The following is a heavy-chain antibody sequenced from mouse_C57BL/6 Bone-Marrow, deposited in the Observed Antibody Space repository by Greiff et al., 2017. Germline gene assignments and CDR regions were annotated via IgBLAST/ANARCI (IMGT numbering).Heavy chain of an antibody. CDR2: ISYDGSN. V-gene: IGHV3-6*01. CDR1: GYSITSGYY. J-gene: IGHJ2*01. Sequence: ESGPGLVKPSQSLSLTCSVTGYSITSGYYWNWIRQFPGNKLEWMGYISYDGSNNYNPSLKNRISITRDTSKNQFFLKLNSVTTEDTATYYCARRSGRWLLRFDYWGQGTTLTVSS. CDR3: ARRSGRWLLRFDY. D-gene: IGHD2-3*01.